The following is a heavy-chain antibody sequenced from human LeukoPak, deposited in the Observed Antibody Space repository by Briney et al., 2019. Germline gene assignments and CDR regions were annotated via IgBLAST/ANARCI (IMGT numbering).Heavy chain of an antibody. CDR1: GGSVSSGSYY. CDR2: IYYSGST. D-gene: IGHD1-26*01. CDR3: AGVVGGSYSMDV. Sequence: SETLSLTCTVSGGSVSSGSYYWSWIRQPPGKGLEWIGYIYYSGSTKYNPSLKSRVTISIDTSKNQFSLKLSSMTAADTAMYYCAGVVGGSYSMDVWGQGTTVTVSS. V-gene: IGHV4-61*01. J-gene: IGHJ6*03.